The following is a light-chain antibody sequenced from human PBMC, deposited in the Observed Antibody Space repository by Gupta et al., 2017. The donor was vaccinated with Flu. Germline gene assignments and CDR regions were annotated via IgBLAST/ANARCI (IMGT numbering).Light chain of an antibody. V-gene: IGLV2-8*01. Sequence: SALPHPPPAPGSPGQPVTIPSTGTSRGVGGYTYVSWYQQHPGNAPNVMIYEVSKRPSGVPDRFSASKSGNTASLTVSGLQAEDEADYYCSSEAGSNNLGVFGTGTKVTVL. CDR3: SSEAGSNNLGV. J-gene: IGLJ1*01. CDR2: EVS. CDR1: SRGVGGYTY.